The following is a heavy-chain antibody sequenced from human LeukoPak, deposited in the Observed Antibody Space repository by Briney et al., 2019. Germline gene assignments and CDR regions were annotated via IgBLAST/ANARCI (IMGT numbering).Heavy chain of an antibody. Sequence: PETLSLTCTVSGGSVTSYYWSWIRQPPGKGLEWIGYIYYTGSTNYNPSLKSRVTISVDTSKNQFSLKLSSVTAADTAMYYCARHIGGVDYYWGQGALVTVSS. D-gene: IGHD2-8*01. V-gene: IGHV4-59*08. J-gene: IGHJ4*02. CDR2: IYYTGST. CDR3: ARHIGGVDYY. CDR1: GGSVTSYY.